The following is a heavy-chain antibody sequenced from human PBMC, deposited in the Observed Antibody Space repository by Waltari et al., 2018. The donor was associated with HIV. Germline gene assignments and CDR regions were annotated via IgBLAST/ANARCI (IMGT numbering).Heavy chain of an antibody. V-gene: IGHV3-33*06. CDR2: IWYDGSKK. CDR1: GFSFSSYF. CDR3: ANLGGELAFDF. D-gene: IGHD1-7*01. Sequence: QVQLVESGGGVVQPGRSLRLSCAASGFSFSSYFLYWVRQAPGKGLEWVALIWYDGSKKNYADSVRGRFTISRDNSKNTLYLEMNSLKAEDTAVYYCANLGGELAFDFWGQGTMVTVSS. J-gene: IGHJ3*01.